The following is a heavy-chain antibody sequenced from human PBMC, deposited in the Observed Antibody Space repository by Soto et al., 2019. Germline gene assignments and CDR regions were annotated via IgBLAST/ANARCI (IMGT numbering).Heavy chain of an antibody. CDR2: ISAYNGNT. CDR1: GYTFTSYG. V-gene: IGHV1-18*01. J-gene: IGHJ4*02. Sequence: ASVKVSCKASGYTFTSYGISWVRQAPGQGLEWMGWISAYNGNTNYAQKLQGRVTMTTDTSTSTAYMELRSPRSDDTAVYYCARPYYYDSSGYLGYWGQGTLVTVSS. CDR3: ARPYYYDSSGYLGY. D-gene: IGHD3-22*01.